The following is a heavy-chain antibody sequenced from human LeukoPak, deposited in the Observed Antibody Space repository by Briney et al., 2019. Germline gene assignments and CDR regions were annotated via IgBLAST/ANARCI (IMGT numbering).Heavy chain of an antibody. Sequence: ALRLSCAASGFTFDGYAMHWVRQAPGKGLEWVSGISWNSGSIGCADSVKGRFTISRDNAKNSLYLQMNSLRAEDTALYYCARDMSRGHYDSSGYYAGWGQGTLVTVSS. D-gene: IGHD3-22*01. V-gene: IGHV3-9*01. J-gene: IGHJ4*02. CDR3: ARDMSRGHYDSSGYYAG. CDR1: GFTFDGYA. CDR2: ISWNSGSI.